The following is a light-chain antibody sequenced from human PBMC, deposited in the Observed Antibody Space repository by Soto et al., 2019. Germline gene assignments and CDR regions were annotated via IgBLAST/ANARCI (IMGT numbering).Light chain of an antibody. Sequence: DIQMTQSPSSLSASVGDRVTITCRASQSISSYLNWYQQKPGKAPKPLTYAASSLHSGVRSRFSGSGAGTDVSLTISSRQPEDFVTVYCRQSYSTPLTFGGGTKVDIK. CDR3: RQSYSTPLT. CDR1: QSISSY. J-gene: IGKJ4*01. CDR2: AAS. V-gene: IGKV1-39*01.